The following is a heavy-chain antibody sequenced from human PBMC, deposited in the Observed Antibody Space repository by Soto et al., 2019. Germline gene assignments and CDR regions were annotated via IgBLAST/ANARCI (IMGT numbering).Heavy chain of an antibody. J-gene: IGHJ4*02. V-gene: IGHV4-39*01. Sequence: SETLSLTCTVSGGSISSSSSYWGWIRQPPGKGLEWIGSMSYSGSTYNNPSLKSRVTLSVDTSQSRISLKLTSVTAADTAVYYCARHRVPSVYDPIPGCFDSSGQGILVTVSS. CDR3: ARHRVPSVYDPIPGCFDS. CDR1: GGSISSSSSY. D-gene: IGHD5-12*01. CDR2: MSYSGST.